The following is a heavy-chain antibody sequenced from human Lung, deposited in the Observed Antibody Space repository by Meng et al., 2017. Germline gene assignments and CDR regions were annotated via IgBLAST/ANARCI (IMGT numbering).Heavy chain of an antibody. J-gene: IGHJ4*02. D-gene: IGHD3-10*01. CDR1: GGSISGSY. CDR2: INHGGST. CDR3: ARERHSTIIRGVIDF. Sequence: QVKLQRWGAGLLRPSENLSLTVAVYGGSISGSYWSWIRQSPAKGLEWIGKINHGGSTNYNPSLESRVTISVDTPKNQFSLRLTSMTVADTAVYYCARERHSTIIRGVIDFWGQGALVTVSS. V-gene: IGHV4-34*01.